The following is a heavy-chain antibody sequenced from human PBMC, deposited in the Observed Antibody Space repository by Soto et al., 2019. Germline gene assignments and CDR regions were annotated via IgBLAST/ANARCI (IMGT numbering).Heavy chain of an antibody. D-gene: IGHD6-19*01. CDR1: GYNFASYW. V-gene: IGHV5-51*01. CDR2: IYPGDSDT. J-gene: IGHJ4*02. Sequence: PGESLKISCKGSGYNFASYWIGWVRQMPGKGLEWMGIIYPGDSDTKYSPSFQGQVTMSADKSISTAYLQWTSLKASDTAMYDCATALSVTGNFDDWGQGTLVTVSS. CDR3: ATALSVTGNFDD.